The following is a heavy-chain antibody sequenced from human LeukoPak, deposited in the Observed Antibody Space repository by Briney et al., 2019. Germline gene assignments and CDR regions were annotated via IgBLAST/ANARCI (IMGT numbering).Heavy chain of an antibody. CDR1: GGSISSGGYS. V-gene: IGHV4-30-2*01. CDR3: ARGGYGDYGSLVAFDI. CDR2: IYHSGST. Sequence: SGTLSLTCAVSGGSISSGGYSWSWIRQPPGKGLEWIGYIYHSGSTYYNPSLKSRVTISVDRSKNQFSLKLSSVTAADTAVYYCARGGYGDYGSLVAFDIWGQGTMVTVSS. J-gene: IGHJ3*02. D-gene: IGHD4-17*01.